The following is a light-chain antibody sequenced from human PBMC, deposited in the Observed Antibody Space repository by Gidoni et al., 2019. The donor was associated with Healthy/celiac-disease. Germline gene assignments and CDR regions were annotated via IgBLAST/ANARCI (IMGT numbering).Light chain of an antibody. CDR2: GAA. CDR3: QQYRSSPPWT. Sequence: ESVLTQSPGTLSLSPGERATLSCMARQSGSSSYLAWYQQQPGQAPRLLLFGAASSATGSPDMCSGSGSGTDFTLTSSGLDPEDFSVYYWQQYRSSPPWTFGQGTQVEIK. J-gene: IGKJ1*01. V-gene: IGKV3-20*01. CDR1: QSGSSSY.